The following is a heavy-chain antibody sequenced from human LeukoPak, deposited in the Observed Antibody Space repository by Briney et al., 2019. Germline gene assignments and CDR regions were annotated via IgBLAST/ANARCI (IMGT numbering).Heavy chain of an antibody. J-gene: IGHJ3*01. Sequence: SETLSLTCNVSGGSISSYYWSWIRQPAGKGLEWVGRLHTDGSTNYNPSLKSRVTMSLHTSKNHFSPKLRSVTAADTAVYYCASDGRGVPHPDGVDVWGQGTMVTVSS. D-gene: IGHD3-10*01. CDR3: ASDGRGVPHPDGVDV. V-gene: IGHV4-4*07. CDR2: LHTDGST. CDR1: GGSISSYY.